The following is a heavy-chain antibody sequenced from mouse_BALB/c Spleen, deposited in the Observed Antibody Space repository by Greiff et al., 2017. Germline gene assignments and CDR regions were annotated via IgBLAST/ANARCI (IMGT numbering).Heavy chain of an antibody. D-gene: IGHD2-1*01. Sequence: EVKVEESGGGLVKPGGSLKLSCAASGFTFSSYAMSWVRQTPEKRLEWVASISSGGSTYYPDSVKGRFTISRDNARNILYLQMSSLRSEDTAMYYCASGYGNYYFDYWGQGTTLTVSS. V-gene: IGHV5-6-5*01. CDR3: ASGYGNYYFDY. CDR1: GFTFSSYA. J-gene: IGHJ2*01. CDR2: ISSGGST.